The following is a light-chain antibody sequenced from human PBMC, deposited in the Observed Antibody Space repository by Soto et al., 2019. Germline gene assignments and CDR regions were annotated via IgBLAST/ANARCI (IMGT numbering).Light chain of an antibody. CDR3: LQHNSYPRT. J-gene: IGKJ1*01. Sequence: IRMTQSPSTQSASIGDRVIITCRASQSIGNWLAWYQQKPGRAPKLLMYEASSLESGVPSRFSGSGSGTEFTLTISGLQPDDFATYYCLQHNSYPRTFGQGTKVDIK. CDR1: QSIGNW. V-gene: IGKV1-5*03. CDR2: EAS.